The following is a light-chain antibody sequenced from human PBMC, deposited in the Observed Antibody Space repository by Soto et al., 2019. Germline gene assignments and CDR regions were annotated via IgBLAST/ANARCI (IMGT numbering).Light chain of an antibody. CDR3: QHYNSYSEA. V-gene: IGKV1-5*03. Sequence: DIQMTHSPSTLSASVCDRVTMTSRASQTISSWLAWYQQKPGKAPKLLIYKASTLKSGVPSRFSGSGSGTEFTLTISSLQPDDFATYYCQHYNSYSEAFGQGTKVDI. CDR2: KAS. J-gene: IGKJ1*01. CDR1: QTISSW.